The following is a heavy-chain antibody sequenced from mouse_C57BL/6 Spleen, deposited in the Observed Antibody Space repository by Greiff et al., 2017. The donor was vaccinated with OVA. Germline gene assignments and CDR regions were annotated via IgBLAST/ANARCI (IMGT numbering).Heavy chain of an antibody. J-gene: IGHJ2*01. CDR3: ARGGNHGYLDY. D-gene: IGHD2-1*01. CDR1: GYTFTSYW. Sequence: VQLQQPGAELVMPGASVKLSCKASGYTFTSYWMHWVKQRPGQGLEWIGEIDPSDSYTNYNQKFKGKSTLTVDKSSSTAYMQLSSLTSEDSAVYYCARGGNHGYLDYWGQGTTLTVSS. CDR2: IDPSDSYT. V-gene: IGHV1-69*01.